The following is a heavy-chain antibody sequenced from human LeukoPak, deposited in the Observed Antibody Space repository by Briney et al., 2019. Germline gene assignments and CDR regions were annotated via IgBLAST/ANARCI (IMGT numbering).Heavy chain of an antibody. D-gene: IGHD2-2*01. CDR2: ISWNSGSI. J-gene: IGHJ5*02. Sequence: GGSLRLSCAASGFTFDDYAMHWVRHAPGKGLEWVSGISWNSGSIGYADSVKGRFTISRDNAKNSLYLQMNSLRAEDTALYYCAKGLVPAARPNWFDPWGQGTLVTVSS. CDR3: AKGLVPAARPNWFDP. CDR1: GFTFDDYA. V-gene: IGHV3-9*01.